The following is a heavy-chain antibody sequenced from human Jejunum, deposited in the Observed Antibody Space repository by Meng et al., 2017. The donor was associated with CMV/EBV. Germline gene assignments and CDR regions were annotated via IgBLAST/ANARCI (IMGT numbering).Heavy chain of an antibody. Sequence: QVHLVQSGAEVKKPGASVKVSCKASGYTFGGNYIHWVRQAPGQGLEYMGWIKPNTGSIKYVEKFQGRVTMTRDTSTNTAYMELTRLIPDDTAVYYCARDRDGYNTFDYWGQGTLVTVSS. J-gene: IGHJ4*02. CDR2: IKPNTGSI. CDR1: GYTFGGNY. D-gene: IGHD5-24*01. CDR3: ARDRDGYNTFDY. V-gene: IGHV1-2*02.